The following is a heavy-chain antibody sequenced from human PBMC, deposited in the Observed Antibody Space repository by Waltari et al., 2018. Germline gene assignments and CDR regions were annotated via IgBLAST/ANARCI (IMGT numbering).Heavy chain of an antibody. V-gene: IGHV4-34*01. Sequence: QVQLQQWGAGLLKPSETLSLTCAVYGGSFSGYSWSWIRQPPGKGLEWIGEINHSGSTNYNPSLKSRVTISVDTSKNQFSPKLSSVTAADTAVYYCATSEGSSGWYPELEDYYYYYMDVWGKGTTVTVSS. CDR1: GGSFSGYS. D-gene: IGHD6-19*01. CDR2: INHSGST. CDR3: ATSEGSSGWYPELEDYYYYYMDV. J-gene: IGHJ6*03.